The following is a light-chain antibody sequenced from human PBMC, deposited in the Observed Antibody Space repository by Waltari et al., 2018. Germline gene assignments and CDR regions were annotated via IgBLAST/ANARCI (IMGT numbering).Light chain of an antibody. V-gene: IGLV2-23*01. CDR1: STDLASYNL. CDR3: CSYTGSSTSYG. J-gene: IGLJ1*01. CDR2: EAT. Sequence: QSALSQPASVSGSPGQSLTITCTGASTDLASYNLVSWYQHHPTKAPKLIIYEATKRPSGIAHRFSGDKSGGTASLRISGLQADDEADYYCCSYTGSSTSYGCGGGTKVTVL.